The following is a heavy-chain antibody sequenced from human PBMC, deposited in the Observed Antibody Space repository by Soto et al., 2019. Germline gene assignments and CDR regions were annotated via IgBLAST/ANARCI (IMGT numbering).Heavy chain of an antibody. Sequence: QVQLVQSGAEVKKPESSVKVSCKAPGGTFSTYAISWVRQAPGQGLEWMGGIIPMFGTANYAQRFQDRVTITADESTNTVYMELSSLRSEDTAVYCCASGIQLWLRRINNGYSGWGQGTVVTVSS. V-gene: IGHV1-69*12. CDR1: GGTFSTYA. D-gene: IGHD5-18*01. CDR3: ASGIQLWLRRINNGYSG. J-gene: IGHJ4*02. CDR2: IIPMFGTA.